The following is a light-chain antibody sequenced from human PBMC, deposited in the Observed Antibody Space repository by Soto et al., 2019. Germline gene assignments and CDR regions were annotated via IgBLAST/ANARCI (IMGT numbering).Light chain of an antibody. J-gene: IGKJ1*01. CDR2: TAS. CDR1: QTVSSW. Sequence: DIQMTQSPSTLSASVGDRVIITCRASQTVSSWLAWYQQKPGKAPKLLIYTASSLESGVPSRFSGSGSGTEFTLTISSLQPDDFATYYCQQYNHYWSFGQGTKV. CDR3: QQYNHYWS. V-gene: IGKV1-5*03.